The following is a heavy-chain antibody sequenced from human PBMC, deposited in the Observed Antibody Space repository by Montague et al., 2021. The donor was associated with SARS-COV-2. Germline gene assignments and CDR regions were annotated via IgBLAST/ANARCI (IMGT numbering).Heavy chain of an antibody. CDR1: GFTFSSYW. J-gene: IGHJ5*02. CDR3: ARDRYFDWLFNWFDP. D-gene: IGHD3-9*01. V-gene: IGHV3-7*01. Sequence: SLRLSCAASGFTFSSYWMSWVRQAPGKGLEWVANIKQDGSEKYYLDSVXGRFTISRDNAKNSLYLQMNSLRAEDTAVYYCARDRYFDWLFNWFDPWGQGTLVTVSS. CDR2: IKQDGSEK.